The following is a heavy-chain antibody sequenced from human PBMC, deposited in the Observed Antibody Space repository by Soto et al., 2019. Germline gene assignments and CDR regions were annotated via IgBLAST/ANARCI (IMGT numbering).Heavy chain of an antibody. CDR3: ARVRSYSYGQGYGMDV. V-gene: IGHV3-21*01. D-gene: IGHD5-18*01. Sequence: EVQLVESGGGLVKPGGSLRLSCAASGFTFSTYSMNWVRQARGKGLEWVSSISSSSGYIYYADSVKGRFTISRDDAKNSLSLQMNSRRAEDTAVYYCARVRSYSYGQGYGMDVWGQGTTVTVSS. CDR1: GFTFSTYS. J-gene: IGHJ6*02. CDR2: ISSSSGYI.